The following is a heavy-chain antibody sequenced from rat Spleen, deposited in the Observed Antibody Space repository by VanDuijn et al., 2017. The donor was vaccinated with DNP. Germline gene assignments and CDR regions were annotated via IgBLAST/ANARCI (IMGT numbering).Heavy chain of an antibody. D-gene: IGHD1-11*01. J-gene: IGHJ2*01. V-gene: IGHV4-2*01. CDR1: GFIFSNHW. Sequence: EVQLVESGGGPVQPGRSLKLSCLASGFIFSNHWMTWIRQAPGKGLEWIAEINKDSRTIKYSPSLKDKLAISRDNAQNTLYLQMNKLGSEDTGIYYCAKGPNFGGWSDYFDYWGQGVMVTVSS. CDR2: INKDSRTI. CDR3: AKGPNFGGWSDYFDY.